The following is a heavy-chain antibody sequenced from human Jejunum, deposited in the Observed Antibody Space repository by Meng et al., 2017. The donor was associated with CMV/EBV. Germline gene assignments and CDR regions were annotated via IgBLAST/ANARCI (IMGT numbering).Heavy chain of an antibody. CDR3: TRGAGEHTAKFDY. J-gene: IGHJ4*02. CDR2: INVYSGTP. Sequence: NPSVYTFFDYGIHWVRQAPGQRLEWMGWINVYSGTPAYAQDFTGRFVFSLDTSVSTAYLQINSLRAEDTAVYYCTRGAGEHTAKFDYWGQGTLVTVSS. V-gene: IGHV7-4-1*02. CDR1: VYTFFDYG. D-gene: IGHD5-18*01.